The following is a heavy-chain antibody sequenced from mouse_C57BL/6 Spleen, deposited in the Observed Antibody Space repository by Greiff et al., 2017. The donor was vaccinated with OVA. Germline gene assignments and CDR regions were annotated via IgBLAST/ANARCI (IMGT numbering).Heavy chain of an antibody. CDR3: AGEEGGSSSWFAY. J-gene: IGHJ3*01. CDR1: GYTFTSYW. CDR2: IDPSDSYT. Sequence: QVQLQQPGAELVMPGASVKLSCKASGYTFTSYWMHWVKQRPGQGLEWIGEIDPSDSYTNYNQKFKGKSTLTVDKSSSPAYMQLSSLTSEDSAVYYGAGEEGGSSSWFAYWGQGTLVTVSA. V-gene: IGHV1-69*01. D-gene: IGHD1-1*01.